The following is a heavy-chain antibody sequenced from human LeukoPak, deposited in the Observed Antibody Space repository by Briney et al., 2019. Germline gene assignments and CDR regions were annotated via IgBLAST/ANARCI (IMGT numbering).Heavy chain of an antibody. D-gene: IGHD6-6*01. Sequence: GSLRLSCAASGFTFRSYAMHWVRQAPGKGLEWVAVISYDGSNKYYADSVKGRFTISRDNAKNSLYLQMNSLRAEDTAVYYCARVSSSSSGDVWGKGTTVTVSS. CDR2: ISYDGSNK. CDR1: GFTFRSYA. V-gene: IGHV3-30*07. CDR3: ARVSSSSSGDV. J-gene: IGHJ6*04.